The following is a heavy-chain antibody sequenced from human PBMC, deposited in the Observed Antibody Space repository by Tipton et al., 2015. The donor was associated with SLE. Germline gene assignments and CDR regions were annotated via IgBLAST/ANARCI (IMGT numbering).Heavy chain of an antibody. D-gene: IGHD6-13*01. CDR2: SHPGDSDT. CDR1: GYNFPNYW. J-gene: IGHJ4*02. CDR3: AKGTAVGGFDY. V-gene: IGHV5-51*03. Sequence: QLVQSGAEVKKPGESLTISCKASGYNFPNYWIGWVRQMPGKGLEWMGISHPGDSDTRYSPSFQGQVTISAGKSITTAFLQWSRLKASDSAMYYCAKGTAVGGFDYWGQGTLVTVPS.